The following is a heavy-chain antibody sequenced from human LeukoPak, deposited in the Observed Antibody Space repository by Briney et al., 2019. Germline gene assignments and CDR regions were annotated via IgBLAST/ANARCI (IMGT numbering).Heavy chain of an antibody. V-gene: IGHV3-74*01. CDR1: GFTFSSYW. D-gene: IGHD4-17*01. CDR3: ARDQSYGDYVFDY. CDR2: INSDGSST. J-gene: IGHJ4*02. Sequence: RGSLRLSCAASGFTFSSYWMHWVRQAPGKGLVWVSRINSDGSSTSYADSVKGRFTISRDNAKNTLYLQMNSLRAEDTAVYYCARDQSYGDYVFDYWGQGTLVTVSS.